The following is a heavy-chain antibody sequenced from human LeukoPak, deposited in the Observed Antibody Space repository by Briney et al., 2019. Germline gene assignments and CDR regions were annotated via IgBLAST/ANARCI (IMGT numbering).Heavy chain of an antibody. CDR3: ARGTYYGSGSYPVFES. V-gene: IGHV3-21*04. Sequence: PGGSLRLSCAASGFTFSSYSMNWVRQAPGKGLEWVSSISSSSSYIYYADSVKGRFTISRDNSKNTLYLQMNSLRADDTAVYYCARGTYYGSGSYPVFESWGQGTLVAVSS. J-gene: IGHJ4*02. CDR2: ISSSSSYI. D-gene: IGHD3-10*01. CDR1: GFTFSSYS.